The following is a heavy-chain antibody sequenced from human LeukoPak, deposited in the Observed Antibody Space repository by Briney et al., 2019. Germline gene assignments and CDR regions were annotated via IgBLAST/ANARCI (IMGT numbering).Heavy chain of an antibody. CDR2: TRNKANNYAT. CDR3: TRDRGAYNLYDY. D-gene: IGHD1-1*01. J-gene: IGHJ4*02. Sequence: GGSLRLSCAASGYTFSDHYIDWVRQAPGKGLEWVGHTRNKANNYATEYAASVKGRFTISRDDSRNSVYLQMNSLKTEDTAVYHCTRDRGAYNLYDYWGQGTLVTVSS. V-gene: IGHV3-72*01. CDR1: GYTFSDHY.